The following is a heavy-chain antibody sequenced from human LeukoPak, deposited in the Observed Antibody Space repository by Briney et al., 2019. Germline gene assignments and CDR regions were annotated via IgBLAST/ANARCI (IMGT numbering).Heavy chain of an antibody. CDR3: GAFWSGYFSFDY. CDR1: GYSISSGYY. V-gene: IGHV4-38-2*01. D-gene: IGHD3-3*01. J-gene: IGHJ4*02. Sequence: SETLSLTCAVSGYSISSGYYWDWIRQPPGKGLEWIGSIYHSGSTYYNPSLKSRVTISVDTSKNQFSLKLSSVTAADTAVYYCGAFWSGYFSFDYWGQGTLVTVSS. CDR2: IYHSGST.